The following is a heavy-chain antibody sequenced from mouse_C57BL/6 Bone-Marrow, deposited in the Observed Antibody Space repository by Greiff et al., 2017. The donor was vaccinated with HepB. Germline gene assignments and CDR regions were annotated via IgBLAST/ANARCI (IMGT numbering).Heavy chain of an antibody. CDR1: GYTFTDYE. J-gene: IGHJ2*01. CDR2: IDPETGGT. V-gene: IGHV1-15*01. D-gene: IGHD1-1*01. Sequence: QVQLQQSGAELVRPGASVTLSCKASGYTFTDYEMHWVKQTPVHGLEWIGAIDPETGGTAYNQKFKGKAILTADKSSSTAYMELRSLTSEDSAVYYCRRGGGYYGSSPFDYGGRGTALTVSA. CDR3: RRGGGYYGSSPFDY.